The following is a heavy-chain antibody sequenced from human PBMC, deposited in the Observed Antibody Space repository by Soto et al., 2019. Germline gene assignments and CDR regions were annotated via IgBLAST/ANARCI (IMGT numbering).Heavy chain of an antibody. V-gene: IGHV4-39*01. D-gene: IGHD3-3*01. CDR1: GGSISSSSYY. CDR3: ARHDLYDFWSGYFSWFDP. J-gene: IGHJ5*02. Sequence: SETLSLTCTVSGGSISSSSYYWGWIRQPPGKGLEWIGSIYYSGSTYYNPSLKSRVTISVDTSKNQFSLKLSSVTAADTAVYYCARHDLYDFWSGYFSWFDPWGQGTLVTVSS. CDR2: IYYSGST.